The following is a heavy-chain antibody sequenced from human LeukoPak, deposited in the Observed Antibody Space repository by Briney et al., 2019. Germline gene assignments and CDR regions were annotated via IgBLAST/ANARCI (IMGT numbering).Heavy chain of an antibody. CDR3: ARDKWYSSGRTKLYYFDY. V-gene: IGHV1-46*01. J-gene: IGHJ4*02. CDR2: INPSGGST. D-gene: IGHD6-19*01. CDR1: GYTFTTYA. Sequence: ASVKVSCKASGYTFTTYAMNWVRQAPGQGLEWMGIINPSGGSTSYAQKFQGRVTMTRDMSTSTVYMELSSLRSEDTAVYYCARDKWYSSGRTKLYYFDYWGQGTLVTVSS.